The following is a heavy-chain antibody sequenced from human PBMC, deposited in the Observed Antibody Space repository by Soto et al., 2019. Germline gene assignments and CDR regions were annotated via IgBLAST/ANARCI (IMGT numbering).Heavy chain of an antibody. V-gene: IGHV3-23*01. CDR1: GFTLRAYG. CDR3: AKARNYYYYGMDV. J-gene: IGHJ6*02. Sequence: GGSLRLCCAASGFTLRAYGRSWVRQGPGKGLEWVSAISGSGGSTYYADSVKGRFTISRDNSKNTLYLQMNSLRAEDTAVYYSAKARNYYYYGMDVWGQGTTVTVSS. CDR2: ISGSGGST.